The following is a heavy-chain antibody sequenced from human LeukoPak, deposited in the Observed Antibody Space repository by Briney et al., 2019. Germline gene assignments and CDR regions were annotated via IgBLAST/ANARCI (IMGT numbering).Heavy chain of an antibody. Sequence: ASVKVSCKASGYTFSSYDINWMRQATGQGLEWMGWIDPNSGDTSYAQKYQGRVTMTRNTSINTAYMALSSLTSDDTAVYYCARAEWLVVGYYYYMDVWGKGTTVTVSS. CDR2: IDPNSGDT. D-gene: IGHD6-19*01. CDR3: ARAEWLVVGYYYYMDV. J-gene: IGHJ6*03. V-gene: IGHV1-8*01. CDR1: GYTFSSYD.